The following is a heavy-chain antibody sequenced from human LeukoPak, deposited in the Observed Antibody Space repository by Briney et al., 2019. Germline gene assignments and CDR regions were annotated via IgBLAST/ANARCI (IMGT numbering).Heavy chain of an antibody. CDR1: GFTFTSNW. J-gene: IGHJ5*02. CDR2: IKQDGSEK. Sequence: GGSLRLSCDASGFTFTSNWMSWVRQAPGKGLEWVANIKQDGSEKYYVDSVKGRFTISRDNAKNSLYLQMNSLRAEDTAVYYCARGSSRFDPWGQGTLVTVSS. D-gene: IGHD6-13*01. V-gene: IGHV3-7*04. CDR3: ARGSSRFDP.